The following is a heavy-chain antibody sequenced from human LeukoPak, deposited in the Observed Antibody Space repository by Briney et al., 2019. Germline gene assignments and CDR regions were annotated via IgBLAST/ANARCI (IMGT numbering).Heavy chain of an antibody. D-gene: IGHD4-23*01. V-gene: IGHV1-8*01. CDR2: MNPNSGNT. CDR1: GYTFTSYD. CDR3: ARAPPATVVPDY. Sequence: GASVKVSCKASGYTFTSYDSNWVRQATGQGLEWMGWMNPNSGNTGYAQKFQGRVTMTRNTSIGTAYMELSSLRSEDTAVYYCARAPPATVVPDYWGQGTLVTVSS. J-gene: IGHJ4*02.